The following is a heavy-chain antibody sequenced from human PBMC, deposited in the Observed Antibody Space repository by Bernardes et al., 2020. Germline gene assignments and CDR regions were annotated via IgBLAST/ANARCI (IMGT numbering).Heavy chain of an antibody. D-gene: IGHD3-16*01. CDR3: ARGRGVTSLFRLIYGMDV. V-gene: IGHV4-34*01. CDR1: GGSFSGYY. CDR2: INHSGST. J-gene: IGHJ6*02. Sequence: SETLSLTCAVYGGSFSGYYWNWIRQPPGKGLEWIGEINHSGSTNYNPSLKSRVTITLDTSKNQFSLKLSSVTATDTAVYYCARGRGVTSLFRLIYGMDVWGQGTTVTVSS.